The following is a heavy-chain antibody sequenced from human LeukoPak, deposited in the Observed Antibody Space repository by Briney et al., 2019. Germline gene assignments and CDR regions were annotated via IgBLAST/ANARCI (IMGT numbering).Heavy chain of an antibody. Sequence: GGSLRLSCEASGFTFNTYSMNWARQAPGKGLEWVSYIDSSGGYMFYADSVKGRFIISRDNAKDSLYLQMNSLRVEDTAVYYCLRGDRRDYWGQGTLVTVSS. CDR2: IDSSGGYM. V-gene: IGHV3-21*06. CDR1: GFTFNTYS. J-gene: IGHJ4*02. CDR3: LRGDRRDY.